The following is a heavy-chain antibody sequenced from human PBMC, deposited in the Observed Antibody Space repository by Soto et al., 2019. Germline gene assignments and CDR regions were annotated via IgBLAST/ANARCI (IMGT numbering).Heavy chain of an antibody. Sequence: QVQLVQSGAEVKKPESSVKVSCKAPGGTFSTYAISWVRQAPGQGLEWMGGIIPMFGTANYAQRFQDRVTMTADESTNTVYMELSSLRSEDTAVYFCASGIQLWLRRINNGYSGWGQGTLVTVPS. D-gene: IGHD5-18*01. V-gene: IGHV1-69*12. CDR2: IIPMFGTA. CDR1: GGTFSTYA. J-gene: IGHJ4*02. CDR3: ASGIQLWLRRINNGYSG.